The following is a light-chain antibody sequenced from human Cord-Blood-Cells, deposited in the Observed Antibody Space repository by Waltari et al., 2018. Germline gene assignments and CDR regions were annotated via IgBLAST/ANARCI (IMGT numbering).Light chain of an antibody. CDR2: EVS. Sequence: QSALTQPASVSGSPGQSITISCTGTSSDVGGYHYVSWYQQHPGKAPKLMIYEVSNRPSGFSNRFSGSKSGNTASLTISGLQAEDEADYYCSSYTSSSTLGFGTGTKVTVL. V-gene: IGLV2-14*01. CDR1: SSDVGGYHY. J-gene: IGLJ1*01. CDR3: SSYTSSSTLG.